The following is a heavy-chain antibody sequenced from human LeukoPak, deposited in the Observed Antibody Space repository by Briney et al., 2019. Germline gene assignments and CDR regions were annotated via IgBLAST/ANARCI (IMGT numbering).Heavy chain of an antibody. D-gene: IGHD5-24*01. J-gene: IGHJ4*02. CDR3: AKDDGYNSFFDY. V-gene: IGHV3-30*18. Sequence: GGSLRLSCAAPGFTFSSYGMHWVRQAPGKGLEWVAVISYDGSNKYYADSVKGRFTISRDNSKNTLYLQMNSLRAEDTAVYYCAKDDGYNSFFDYWGQGTLVTVSS. CDR1: GFTFSSYG. CDR2: ISYDGSNK.